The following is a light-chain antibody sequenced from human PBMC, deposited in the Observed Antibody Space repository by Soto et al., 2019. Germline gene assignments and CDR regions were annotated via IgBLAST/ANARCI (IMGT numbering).Light chain of an antibody. Sequence: NFMLTQPHSVSESPGKTVTISCTRSSGSIASNYVQWYQQRPGSAPIVIIYGDNQRPSGVPDRFSGSIDSSSNSASLTISGLRAGDEADYYCQSYVGGVPGVLGEGTKVT. CDR2: GDN. CDR3: QSYVGGVPGV. CDR1: SGSIASNY. V-gene: IGLV6-57*03. J-gene: IGLJ3*02.